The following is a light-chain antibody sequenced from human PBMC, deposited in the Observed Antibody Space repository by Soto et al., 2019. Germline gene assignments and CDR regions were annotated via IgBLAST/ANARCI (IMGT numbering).Light chain of an antibody. CDR2: AAS. Sequence: EIVLAQSPGTLSLSPGQRATLSCRASQSVSRDYVAWYQHKPGQAPRLLIYAASSRPSGIPDRFGGSGSGTDFTLTISRLEPEDFALYYCQQYGSSGTFGQGTKVDIK. CDR3: QQYGSSGT. J-gene: IGKJ1*01. V-gene: IGKV3-20*01. CDR1: QSVSRDY.